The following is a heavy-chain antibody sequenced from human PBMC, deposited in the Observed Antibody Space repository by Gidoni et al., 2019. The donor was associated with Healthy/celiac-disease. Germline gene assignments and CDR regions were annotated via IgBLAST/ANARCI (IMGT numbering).Heavy chain of an antibody. CDR3: ARDHWFDP. J-gene: IGHJ5*02. CDR1: GFTFSSYS. CDR2: ISSSISYI. Sequence: EVQLVESGGGLVRRGGSLRLSCPASGFTFSSYSMTWVRQAPGKGLEWVSSISSSISYIYYADSVKGRFTISRDNAKNSLYLQMNSLRAEDTAVYYCARDHWFDPWGQGTLVTVSS. V-gene: IGHV3-21*01.